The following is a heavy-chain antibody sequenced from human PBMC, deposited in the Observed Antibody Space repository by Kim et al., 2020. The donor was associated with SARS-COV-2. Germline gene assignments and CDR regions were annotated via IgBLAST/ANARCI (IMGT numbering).Heavy chain of an antibody. CDR3: ARGRQWLVDGGFDP. Sequence: YVQTFQGRSTMTRNTSKSTAYMGLSSLRSEDTAVYYCARGRQWLVDGGFDPWGQGTLVTVSS. J-gene: IGHJ5*02. D-gene: IGHD6-19*01. V-gene: IGHV1-8*01.